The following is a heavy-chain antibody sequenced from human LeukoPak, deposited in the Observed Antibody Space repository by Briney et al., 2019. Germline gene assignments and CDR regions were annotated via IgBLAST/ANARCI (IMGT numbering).Heavy chain of an antibody. CDR2: IIPIFGTA. CDR3: ARQYGDYDPFFDY. V-gene: IGHV1-69*13. CDR1: GGTFSSYA. Sequence: SVKVSCKASGGTFSSYAISWVRQAPGQGLEWMGGIIPIFGTANYAQKFQGRVTITADESTSTAYMELSSLKASDTAMYYCARQYGDYDPFFDYWGQGTLVTVSS. J-gene: IGHJ4*02. D-gene: IGHD4-17*01.